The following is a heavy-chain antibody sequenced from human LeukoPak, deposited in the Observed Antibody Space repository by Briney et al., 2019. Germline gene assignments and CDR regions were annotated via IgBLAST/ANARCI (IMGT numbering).Heavy chain of an antibody. J-gene: IGHJ4*02. Sequence: PGGPLRLSCTASEFTVSRNYMLGPRHAPGKGLEWVSIIFSNGDTHYADSVKGRFSISRDTSKNTVSLQMNSLRVGDTAMYYCTRDQMNYWGEGTLVTDSS. CDR1: EFTVSRNY. V-gene: IGHV3-53*01. CDR2: IFSNGDT. D-gene: IGHD5-24*01. CDR3: TRDQMNY.